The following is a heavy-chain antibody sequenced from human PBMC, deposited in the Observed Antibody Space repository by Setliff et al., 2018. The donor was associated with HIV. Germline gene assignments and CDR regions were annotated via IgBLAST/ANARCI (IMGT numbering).Heavy chain of an antibody. V-gene: IGHV4-4*09. CDR1: GGSISGYH. J-gene: IGHJ4*02. CDR2: IYTSRGS. Sequence: PSETLSLTCTVSGGSISGYHWNWLRQTPGKGLEWIGYIYTSRGSNYNHSLRTRVIISVDTSNQFSLKLSSVTAADAAVYYCARSPSYRSSWEYYFDYWGQGILVTVSS. CDR3: ARSPSYRSSWEYYFDY. D-gene: IGHD6-13*01.